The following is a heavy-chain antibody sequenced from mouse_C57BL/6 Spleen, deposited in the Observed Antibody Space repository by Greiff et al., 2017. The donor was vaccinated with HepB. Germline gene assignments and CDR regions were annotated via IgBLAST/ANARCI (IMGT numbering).Heavy chain of an antibody. V-gene: IGHV14-4*01. CDR2: IDPENGDT. CDR3: TTRGYGEY. D-gene: IGHD1-1*01. Sequence: EVQLQQSGAELVRPGASVKLSCTASGFNIKDDYMHWVKQRPEQGLEWIGWIDPENGDTEYASKFQGKATITADTSSNTAYLQLSSRTSEDTAVYYCTTRGYGEYWDQGTTLTVSS. CDR1: GFNIKDDY. J-gene: IGHJ2*01.